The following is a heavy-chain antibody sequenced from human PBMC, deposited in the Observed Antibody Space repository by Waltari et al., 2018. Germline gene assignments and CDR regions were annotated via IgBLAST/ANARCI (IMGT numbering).Heavy chain of an antibody. CDR2: ISWDGGST. Sequence: EVQLVESGGVVVQPGGSLRLSCAASGFTFDDYAMHWVRQAPGKGLEWVSLISWDGGSTYYADSVKGRFTISRDNSKNSLYLQMNSLRAEDTALYYCAKDISRSGSPTYYFDYWGQGTLVTVSS. D-gene: IGHD1-26*01. J-gene: IGHJ4*02. CDR3: AKDISRSGSPTYYFDY. CDR1: GFTFDDYA. V-gene: IGHV3-43D*04.